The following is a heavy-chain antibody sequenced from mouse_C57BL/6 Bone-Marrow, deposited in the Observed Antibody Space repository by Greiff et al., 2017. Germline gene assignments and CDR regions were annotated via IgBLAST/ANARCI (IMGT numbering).Heavy chain of an antibody. D-gene: IGHD2-5*01. CDR2: IYPGDGDT. J-gene: IGHJ2*01. Sequence: QVQLQQSGPELVKPGASVKISCKASGYAFSSSWMNWVKQRPGPGLEWIGRIYPGDGDTNYNGKFKGKATLTADKSSSTAYMQLSSLTSEDSAVYFCARSVYYSNYLFDYWGKGTTLTVSA. V-gene: IGHV1-82*01. CDR3: ARSVYYSNYLFDY. CDR1: GYAFSSSW.